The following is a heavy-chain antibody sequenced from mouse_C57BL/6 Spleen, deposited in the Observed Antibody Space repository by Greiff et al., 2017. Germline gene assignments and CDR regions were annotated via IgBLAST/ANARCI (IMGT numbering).Heavy chain of an antibody. CDR1: GFNIKDYY. D-gene: IGHD2-4*01. Sequence: VQLKESGAELVRPGASVKLSCTASGFNIKDYYMHWVKQRPEQGLEWIGRIDPEDGDTEYAPKFQGKATVTADTSSNTAYLQLSSLTSEDTAVYYCTARGYDYDGGFAYWGQGTLVTVSA. V-gene: IGHV14-1*01. CDR3: TARGYDYDGGFAY. CDR2: IDPEDGDT. J-gene: IGHJ3*01.